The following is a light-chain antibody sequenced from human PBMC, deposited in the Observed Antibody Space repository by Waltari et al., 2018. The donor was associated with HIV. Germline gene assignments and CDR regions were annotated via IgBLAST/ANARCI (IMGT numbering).Light chain of an antibody. CDR2: SNN. V-gene: IGLV1-44*01. CDR3: AAWDDSLNGVV. J-gene: IGLJ2*01. Sequence: QSVLTQPPSASGTPGQRVTISCSGSSSNIGSNTVNWYQQLPGTAPKLLIYSNNQRPAGFPYRCSGSKSGTSASLAISGLQSEDEADYYCAAWDDSLNGVVFGGGTKLTVL. CDR1: SSNIGSNT.